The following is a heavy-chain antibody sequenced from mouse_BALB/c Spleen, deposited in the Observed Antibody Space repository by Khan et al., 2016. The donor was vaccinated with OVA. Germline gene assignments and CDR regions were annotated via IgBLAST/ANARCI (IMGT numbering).Heavy chain of an antibody. CDR2: ISYSGNS. D-gene: IGHD1-1*01. J-gene: IGHJ3*01. CDR1: GDSITSGY. V-gene: IGHV3-8*02. CDR3: ACELRGFAY. Sequence: EVKLLESGPSLVKPSQTLSLTCSVTGDSITSGYWNWIRKFPGNKLEYMGYISYSGNSYYNPSLKSRISVTRDTSKTQYYLQLNSVTTEDTATYYCACELRGFAYWGQGTLVTVSA.